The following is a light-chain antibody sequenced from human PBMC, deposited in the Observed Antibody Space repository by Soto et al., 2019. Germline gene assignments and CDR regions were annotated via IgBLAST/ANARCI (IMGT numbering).Light chain of an antibody. CDR2: GAS. CDR1: QNIRSD. V-gene: IGKV3-15*01. J-gene: IGKJ1*01. CDR3: HQYSNWT. Sequence: ELVMTQSPAPLSVSPGARVTLPCRASQNIRSDLAWYQQRPGQAPGLLMYGASIRATGIPARCSGSGSGLDLTITIIRPQSVDLAFYYCHQYSNWTFGQGTKVDIK.